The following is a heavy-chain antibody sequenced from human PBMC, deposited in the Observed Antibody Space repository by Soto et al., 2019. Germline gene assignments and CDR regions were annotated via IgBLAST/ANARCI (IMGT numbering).Heavy chain of an antibody. Sequence: GGSLRICCGASVFTFSDYYMTWIRQAPGKGLEWVSYISSSGTGIYYPDSVKGRFTISRDNAKNSLYLQMSSLRAEDTAVYYCARAYSDAFDIWGQGTMVTVSS. CDR1: VFTFSDYY. CDR2: ISSSGTGI. D-gene: IGHD2-15*01. J-gene: IGHJ3*02. CDR3: ARAYSDAFDI. V-gene: IGHV3-11*01.